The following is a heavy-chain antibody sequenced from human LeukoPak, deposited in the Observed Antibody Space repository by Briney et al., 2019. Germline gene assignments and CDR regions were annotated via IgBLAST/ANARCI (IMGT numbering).Heavy chain of an antibody. V-gene: IGHV3-30*02. D-gene: IGHD5-24*01. CDR2: IRYDGSNK. CDR1: GFTFSSYG. Sequence: GGSLRLSCAASGFTFSSYGMHWVRQAPGKGLEWVAFIRYDGSNKYYADSVEGRFTISRDNSKNTLYLQMNSLRAEDTAVYYCAKDHWRWLQLFLDCFDYWGQGTLVTVSS. CDR3: AKDHWRWLQLFLDCFDY. J-gene: IGHJ4*02.